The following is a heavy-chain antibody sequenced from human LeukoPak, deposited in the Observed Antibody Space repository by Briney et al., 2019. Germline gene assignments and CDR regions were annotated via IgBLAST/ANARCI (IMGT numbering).Heavy chain of an antibody. D-gene: IGHD3-9*01. Sequence: ASVKVSCKASGYTFTGYYMHWVRQAPGQGLEWMGWINPNSGGTNYAQKFQGRVTMTRDTSISTAYMELSRLRSDDTAVYYCPRDLLRYFDRQGMDVWGQGTTVTVSS. CDR2: INPNSGGT. CDR1: GYTFTGYY. CDR3: PRDLLRYFDRQGMDV. V-gene: IGHV1-2*02. J-gene: IGHJ6*02.